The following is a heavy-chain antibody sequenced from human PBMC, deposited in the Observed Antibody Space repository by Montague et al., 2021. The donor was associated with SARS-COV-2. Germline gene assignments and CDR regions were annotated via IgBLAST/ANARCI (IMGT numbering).Heavy chain of an antibody. V-gene: IGHV3-30*04. CDR3: ARGGDAGAVTGPDH. D-gene: IGHD1-26*01. CDR2: IEYDGNLK. CDR1: ELTFRTYA. J-gene: IGHJ4*02. Sequence: SLRLSCAASELTFRTYAMHWVRRTPGKGLEWVAVIEYDGNLKYYADSVKGRFTISRDNSKNTLYLQMSSLRVEDTAVYFCARGGDAGAVTGPDHWGQGTLVTVST.